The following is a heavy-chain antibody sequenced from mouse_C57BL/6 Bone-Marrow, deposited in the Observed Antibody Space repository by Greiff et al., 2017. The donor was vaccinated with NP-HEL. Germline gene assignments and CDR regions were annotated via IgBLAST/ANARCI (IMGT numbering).Heavy chain of an antibody. J-gene: IGHJ3*01. D-gene: IGHD2-1*01. Sequence: QVQLQQPGAELVKPGASVKLSCKASGYTFTSYWMHWVKQRPGQGLEWIGMIHPNSGSTNYNEKFKSKATLTVDKSTSTAYMQLSSLTSEDSAVYYCAQGVTNAWFAYWGQGTLVTVSA. V-gene: IGHV1-64*01. CDR1: GYTFTSYW. CDR3: AQGVTNAWFAY. CDR2: IHPNSGST.